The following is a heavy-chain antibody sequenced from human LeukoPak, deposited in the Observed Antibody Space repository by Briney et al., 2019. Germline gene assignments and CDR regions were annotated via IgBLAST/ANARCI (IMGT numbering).Heavy chain of an antibody. J-gene: IGHJ3*02. Sequence: GGSLRLSCEVSGFTVSSNYMTWVRQAPGKGLEWVSVLYDLGATFYPDSVKGSFTISRDNSKNTLYLHMNSLRAEDTAVYYCARGPYRDDYNLGAFDIWGQGTMVTVSS. D-gene: IGHD5-24*01. CDR1: GFTVSSNY. V-gene: IGHV3-66*01. CDR2: LYDLGAT. CDR3: ARGPYRDDYNLGAFDI.